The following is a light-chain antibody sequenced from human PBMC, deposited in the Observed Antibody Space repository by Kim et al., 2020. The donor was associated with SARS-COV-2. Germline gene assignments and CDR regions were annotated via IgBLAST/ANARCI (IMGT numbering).Light chain of an antibody. CDR2: GKN. CDR1: SLRSYY. Sequence: ALGQTVRIQCQGDSLRSYYASWYKQKPGQAPVLVIYGKNNRPSGIPDRFSGSSSGNTASLTITGAQAEDEADYYCNSRDSSDNHRVFGGGTKLTVL. CDR3: NSRDSSDNHRV. V-gene: IGLV3-19*01. J-gene: IGLJ3*02.